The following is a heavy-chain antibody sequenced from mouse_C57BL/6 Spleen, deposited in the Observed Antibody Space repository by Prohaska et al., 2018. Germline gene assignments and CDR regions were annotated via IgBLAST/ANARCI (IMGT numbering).Heavy chain of an antibody. CDR1: GFTFSNYW. V-gene: IGHV6-3*01. J-gene: IGHJ3*01. D-gene: IGHD2-4*01. CDR3: RKGFDYVSIAY. CDR2: IRLKSDNYAT. Sequence: KLEESGGGLVQPGGSMKLSCVASGFTFSNYWMNWVRQSPEKGLEWVAQIRLKSDNYATHYAESVKGRFTISRDDSKSSVYLQMNNLRAEDTGNYYLRKGFDYVSIAYWGQETLVTVSA.